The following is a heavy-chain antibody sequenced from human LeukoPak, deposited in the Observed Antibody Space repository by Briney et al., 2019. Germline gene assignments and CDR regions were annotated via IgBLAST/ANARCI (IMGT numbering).Heavy chain of an antibody. Sequence: GATVKISCKASGYTFTNYYMHWGQQAPGKGLEWRGRVDPEDGETIYAEKFQGRVTITADTSTDTAYMELSSLRSEDTAVYYCATGGSYAPDAFDIWGQGTMVTVSS. J-gene: IGHJ3*02. CDR2: VDPEDGET. CDR1: GYTFTNYY. D-gene: IGHD1-26*01. V-gene: IGHV1-69-2*01. CDR3: ATGGSYAPDAFDI.